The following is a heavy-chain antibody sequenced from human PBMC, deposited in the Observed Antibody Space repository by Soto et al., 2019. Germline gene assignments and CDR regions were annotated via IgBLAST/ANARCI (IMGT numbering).Heavy chain of an antibody. D-gene: IGHD3-3*01. CDR2: IYHSGST. J-gene: IGHJ6*02. V-gene: IGHV4-4*03. CDR1: GGSISSTNW. CDR3: ARRTYDGLDV. Sequence: QVQLQESGPGLVKPPGTLSLTCAVFGGSISSTNWWTWVRQPPGKGLEWIGEIYHSGSTNYNPSLKSRVNISVDKSKNQFSLKLSFVTAADTAVYYCARRTYDGLDVWGQGTTVTVSS.